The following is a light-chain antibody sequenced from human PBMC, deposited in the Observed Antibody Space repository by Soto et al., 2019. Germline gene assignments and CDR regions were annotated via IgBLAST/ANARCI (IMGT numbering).Light chain of an antibody. Sequence: QSVLTQPPSVSGAPGQRVTISCTGSSSNIGAGYDVHWYQQLPGTAPKLLIYGNSNRTSGVPGRFSGSKSGTSASLAITGLQAEDEADYYCQSYDSSLSGFYVFGTGTKLTVL. J-gene: IGLJ1*01. CDR1: SSNIGAGYD. CDR3: QSYDSSLSGFYV. V-gene: IGLV1-40*01. CDR2: GNS.